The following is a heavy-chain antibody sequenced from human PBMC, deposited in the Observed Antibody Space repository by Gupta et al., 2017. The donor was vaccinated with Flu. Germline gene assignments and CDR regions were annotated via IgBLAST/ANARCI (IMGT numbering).Heavy chain of an antibody. D-gene: IGHD3-22*01. CDR3: ALLYYDTSGFLHNWFDP. J-gene: IGHJ5*02. Sequence: WIRQPPGKALEWLAQIFSNDEETYSTTLKNRLTISKDTSKSQVVLTMTNMDPVDTATYYCALLYYDTSGFLHNWFDPWGKGTLVTVSS. CDR2: IFSNDEE. V-gene: IGHV2-26*01.